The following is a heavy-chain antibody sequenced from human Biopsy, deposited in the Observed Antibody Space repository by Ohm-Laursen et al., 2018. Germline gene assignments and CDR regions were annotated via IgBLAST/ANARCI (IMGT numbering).Heavy chain of an antibody. CDR3: ARVFCTSTTCYGLLDN. Sequence: ASVKVSCKASGGTFNNYAISWVRQAPGPGLEWMGIINPGGNSTAYTQNFQGRVTMTWDTSTTTVYMELSSLRSDDTAVYYCARVFCTSTTCYGLLDNWGQGTRVSVSS. CDR1: GGTFNNYA. D-gene: IGHD2/OR15-2a*01. J-gene: IGHJ4*02. CDR2: INPGGNST. V-gene: IGHV1-46*02.